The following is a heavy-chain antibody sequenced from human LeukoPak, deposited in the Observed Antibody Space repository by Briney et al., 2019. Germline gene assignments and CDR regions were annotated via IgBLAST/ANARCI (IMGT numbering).Heavy chain of an antibody. CDR1: GVSISSGSNY. J-gene: IGHJ4*02. V-gene: IGHV4-39*07. Sequence: SETLSLTCSVSGVSISSGSNYWGWIRQPPGKTLEWIGSIYSSGSTYYNPSLKSRVTISVDTSKNQFSLKLSSVTAADTAVYYCARASIAVAGRDFDYWGQGTLVTVSS. CDR2: IYSSGST. CDR3: ARASIAVAGRDFDY. D-gene: IGHD6-19*01.